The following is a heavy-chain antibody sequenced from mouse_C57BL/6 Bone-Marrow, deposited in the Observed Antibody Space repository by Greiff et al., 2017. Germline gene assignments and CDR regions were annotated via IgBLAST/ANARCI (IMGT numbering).Heavy chain of an antibody. CDR2: ISYSGST. V-gene: IGHV3-1*01. Sequence: QLQQSGPGMVKPSQSLSLTCTVTGYSITSGYDWHWIRHFPGNKLEWMGYISYSGSTNYNPSLKSRISITHDTSKNHFFLKLNSVTTEDTATYYCARDRDRAMDYWGQGTSVTVSS. J-gene: IGHJ4*01. D-gene: IGHD2-14*01. CDR1: GYSITSGYD. CDR3: ARDRDRAMDY.